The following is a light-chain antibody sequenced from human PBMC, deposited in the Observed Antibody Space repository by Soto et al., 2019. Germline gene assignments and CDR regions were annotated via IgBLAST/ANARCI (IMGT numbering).Light chain of an antibody. J-gene: IGKJ4*01. CDR1: QSVSTN. Sequence: VLAGSPAIGSVSRGERAKISLRASQSVSTNLAWYQQKPGQGPRLLIFGASTRAIGIPARFSGSGSGKDFTLTTSSLQSEAFAVYSCQHSNELPLTFGGGTKVDIK. V-gene: IGKV3-15*01. CDR2: GAS. CDR3: QHSNELPLT.